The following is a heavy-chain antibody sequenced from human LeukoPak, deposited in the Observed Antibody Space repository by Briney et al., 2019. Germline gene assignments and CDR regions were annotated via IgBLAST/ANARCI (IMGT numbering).Heavy chain of an antibody. CDR1: GFTFGDYA. D-gene: IGHD3-10*01. J-gene: IGHJ4*02. CDR2: IRSKAYGGTT. V-gene: IGHV3-49*04. Sequence: GGSLRLSCTASGFTFGDYAMSWVRQAPGKGLEWVGFIRSKAYGGTTEYAASVKGRFTISRDDSKSIAYLQMNSLKTEDTAVYYCTRAPQKFGELFDDYWGQGTLVTVSS. CDR3: TRAPQKFGELFDDY.